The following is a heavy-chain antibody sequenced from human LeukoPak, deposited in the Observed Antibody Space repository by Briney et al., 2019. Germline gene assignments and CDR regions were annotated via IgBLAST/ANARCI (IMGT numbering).Heavy chain of an antibody. Sequence: GGSLRLSCVASGFTFDDYAMSWVRQAPGKGLEWVSGINWNGDNTVYADSVKGRFTISRDNAKNSLYLQMNSLGAEDTAFYYCASNRRSDSSGYAFDIWGQGTMVTVSS. CDR3: ASNRRSDSSGYAFDI. D-gene: IGHD3-22*01. CDR2: INWNGDNT. J-gene: IGHJ3*02. CDR1: GFTFDDYA. V-gene: IGHV3-20*04.